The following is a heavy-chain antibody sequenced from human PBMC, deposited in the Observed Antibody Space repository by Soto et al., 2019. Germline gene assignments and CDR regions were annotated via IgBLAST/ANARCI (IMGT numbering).Heavy chain of an antibody. J-gene: IGHJ3*02. V-gene: IGHV1-69*08. CDR3: ARDLGSSGYYTTFDI. CDR1: GGTFSSYT. CDR2: IIPILGIA. Sequence: QVPLVQSGAEVKKPGSSVKVSCKASGGTFSSYTISWVRQAPGQGLEWMGRIIPILGIANYAQKFQGRVTITADKSTSTAYMELSSLRSEDTAVYYCARDLGSSGYYTTFDIWGQGTMVTVSS. D-gene: IGHD3-22*01.